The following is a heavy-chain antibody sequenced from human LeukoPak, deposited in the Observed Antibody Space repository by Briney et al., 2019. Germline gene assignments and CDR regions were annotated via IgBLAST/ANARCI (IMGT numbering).Heavy chain of an antibody. J-gene: IGHJ5*02. D-gene: IGHD3-10*01. CDR1: GFTFGPYT. Sequence: GGSLRLSCAASGFTFGPYTMNWVRQAPGKGLVWVSRIKSDGSSTSYADSVKGRFTISRDNAKNTLFLQMNSLRAEDTAVYYCGRESGYHGSGFDPWGQGTLVTVSS. CDR2: IKSDGSST. V-gene: IGHV3-74*01. CDR3: GRESGYHGSGFDP.